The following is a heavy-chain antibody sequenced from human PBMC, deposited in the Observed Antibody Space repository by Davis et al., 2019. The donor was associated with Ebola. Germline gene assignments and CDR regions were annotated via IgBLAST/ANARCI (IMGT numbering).Heavy chain of an antibody. CDR3: ATSYFTVTTLY. V-gene: IGHV3-23*03. J-gene: IGHJ4*02. D-gene: IGHD4-17*01. Sequence: PGGSLRLSCTDSVITFSSYAMSWVRQAPGKGLVWVSRFNSDGSSTSYADSVKGRFTISRDNSENSLYLQINSLSAEETAVYYCATSYFTVTTLYWGQGTLVTVSS. CDR1: VITFSSYA. CDR2: FNSDGSST.